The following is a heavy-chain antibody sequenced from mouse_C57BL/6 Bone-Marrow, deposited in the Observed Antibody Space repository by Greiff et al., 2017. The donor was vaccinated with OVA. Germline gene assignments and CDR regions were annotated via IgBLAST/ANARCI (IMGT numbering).Heavy chain of an antibody. Sequence: QVQLQQPGAELVRPGSSVKLSCKASGYTFTSYWMHWVKQRPIQGLEWIGNIDPSDSETHYNQKFKDKATLTVDKSSSTAYMQLSSLTSEDSAGYYCARGTTTVVRYFDVWGTGTTVTVSS. CDR3: ARGTTTVVRYFDV. J-gene: IGHJ1*03. CDR1: GYTFTSYW. V-gene: IGHV1-52*01. CDR2: IDPSDSET. D-gene: IGHD1-1*01.